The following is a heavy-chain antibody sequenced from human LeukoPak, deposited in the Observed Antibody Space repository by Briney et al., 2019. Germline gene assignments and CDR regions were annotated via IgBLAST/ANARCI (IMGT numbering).Heavy chain of an antibody. J-gene: IGHJ2*01. Sequence: GSSVKVSCKASGGTFSSYAISWVRQAPGQGLEWMRRIIPILGIANYTQKFQGRVTITADKSTSTAYMELSSLRSEDTAVYYCAREPRVAAAGSYWYFDLWGRGTLVTVSS. D-gene: IGHD6-13*01. V-gene: IGHV1-69*04. CDR1: GGTFSSYA. CDR3: AREPRVAAAGSYWYFDL. CDR2: IIPILGIA.